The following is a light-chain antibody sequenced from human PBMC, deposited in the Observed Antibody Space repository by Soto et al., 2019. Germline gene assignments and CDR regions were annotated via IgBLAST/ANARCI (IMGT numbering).Light chain of an antibody. J-gene: IGKJ2*01. V-gene: IGKV1-16*01. CDR2: AAS. Sequence: DVQMTQSPSSLSASVGDRVIITCRASQDIINNVAWFQQRPGKAPKPLLYAASSLQNGVPSRFSGSGFGTDFTPIITGLQPEDFATYYCHQYKIYPYSFGQGTKLEIK. CDR1: QDIINN. CDR3: HQYKIYPYS.